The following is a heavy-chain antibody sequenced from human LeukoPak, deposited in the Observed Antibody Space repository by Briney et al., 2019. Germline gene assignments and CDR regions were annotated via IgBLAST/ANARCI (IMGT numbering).Heavy chain of an antibody. CDR1: GFTFGDYA. D-gene: IGHD5-12*01. J-gene: IGHJ5*02. CDR3: TRGLYSGYSNWFDP. CDR2: IRSKAYGGTT. V-gene: IGHV3-49*03. Sequence: GGSLRLSCTASGFTFGDYAMSWFRQAPGKGLEWVGFIRSKAYGGTTEYAASAKGRFTISRDDSKSIAYLQMNSLKTEDTAVYYCTRGLYSGYSNWFDPWGQGTLVTVSS.